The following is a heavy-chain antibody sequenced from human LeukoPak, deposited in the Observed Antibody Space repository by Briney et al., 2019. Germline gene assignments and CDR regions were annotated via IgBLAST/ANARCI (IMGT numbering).Heavy chain of an antibody. Sequence: GGSLRLSCAASGFTFSSYWMHWVRQAPGKGLVWVSRIISDGSSTNYADSVKGRFTSSRDNAKNTLYLQMNSLTVEDTAVYYCARESSSSFNWYFDLWGRGTLVTVSS. CDR1: GFTFSSYW. V-gene: IGHV3-74*01. J-gene: IGHJ2*01. D-gene: IGHD6-13*01. CDR2: IISDGSST. CDR3: ARESSSSFNWYFDL.